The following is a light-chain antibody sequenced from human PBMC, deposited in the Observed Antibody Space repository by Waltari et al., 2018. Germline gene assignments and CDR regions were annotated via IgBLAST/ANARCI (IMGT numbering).Light chain of an antibody. V-gene: IGKV3-11*01. CDR1: QSVSSY. CDR2: DAF. Sequence: EIVLTQSPATLSLSPGERATLSCRVSQSVSSYLAWYQQKPGQAPRLLIYDAFNRATGIPARFSGSGSGTDFTLTISSLEPEDFAVYYCQQRSSWPLTFGGGTKVEIK. CDR3: QQRSSWPLT. J-gene: IGKJ4*01.